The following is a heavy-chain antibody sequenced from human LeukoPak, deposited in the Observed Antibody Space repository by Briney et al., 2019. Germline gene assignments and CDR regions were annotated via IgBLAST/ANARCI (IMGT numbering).Heavy chain of an antibody. CDR3: AREGPRITVVRGTNFQH. CDR2: ISSRGGII. V-gene: IGHV3-11*04. D-gene: IGHD3-10*01. CDR1: GLIFTDYY. J-gene: IGHJ1*01. Sequence: GGSLRLSCATSGLIFTDYYMSWIRQAPGKGLEWISHISSRGGIIEYADSVKGRFTISRDNANASLYLQLNSLRAEDTAIYYCAREGPRITVVRGTNFQHWGQGTLVSVSS.